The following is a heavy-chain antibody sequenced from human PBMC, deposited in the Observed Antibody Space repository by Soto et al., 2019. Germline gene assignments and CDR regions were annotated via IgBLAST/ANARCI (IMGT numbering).Heavy chain of an antibody. D-gene: IGHD3-9*01. Sequence: ASVKVSCKASGYTFTGYYMHWVRQAPGQGLEWMGWINPNSGGTNYAQKFQGWVTMTRDTSISTAYMELSSLRSEDTAVYYCAKDHYDTLTGYFVYWGQGTLVTVSS. CDR2: INPNSGGT. J-gene: IGHJ4*02. V-gene: IGHV1-2*04. CDR1: GYTFTGYY. CDR3: AKDHYDTLTGYFVY.